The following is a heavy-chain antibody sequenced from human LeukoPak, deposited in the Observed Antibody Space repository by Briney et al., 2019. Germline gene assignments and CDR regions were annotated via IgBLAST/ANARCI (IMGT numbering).Heavy chain of an antibody. CDR2: IYHSGST. Sequence: SGTLSLTCAVSGGSISSSNWWSWVRQPPGKGLEWIGEIYHSGSTNYNPSLKSRVTISVDKSKNQFSLKLSSVTAADTAVYYCARVDSSSWHYYMDVWGKGTTVTVSS. J-gene: IGHJ6*03. V-gene: IGHV4-4*02. CDR3: ARVDSSSWHYYMDV. CDR1: GGSISSSNW. D-gene: IGHD6-13*01.